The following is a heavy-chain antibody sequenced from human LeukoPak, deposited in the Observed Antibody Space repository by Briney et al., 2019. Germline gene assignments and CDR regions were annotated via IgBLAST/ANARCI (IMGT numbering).Heavy chain of an antibody. Sequence: GESLKISCKGSGYSFTSYWIDWVRQMPGKGLEWIGIIYPGDSDTRYSPSFQGHVTISADKSISTAYLQWSSLKASDTAMYYCASQISSSWYGGFDYWGQGTLVTVSS. J-gene: IGHJ4*02. CDR1: GYSFTSYW. D-gene: IGHD6-13*01. CDR2: IYPGDSDT. V-gene: IGHV5-51*01. CDR3: ASQISSSWYGGFDY.